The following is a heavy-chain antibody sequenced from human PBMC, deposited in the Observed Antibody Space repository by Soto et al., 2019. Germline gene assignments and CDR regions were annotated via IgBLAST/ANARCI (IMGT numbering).Heavy chain of an antibody. J-gene: IGHJ4*02. D-gene: IGHD4-17*01. CDR3: ARHPHGDYILLEY. V-gene: IGHV3-7*01. CDR1: GFTFSSYW. CDR2: IKQDGSEK. Sequence: GGSLRLSCSASGFTFSSYWMSWVRQAPGKGLEWVANIKQDGSEKYYVDSVRGRFTISRDNAKNSLYLQMNSLRAEDTAVYYCARHPHGDYILLEYWGQGTLVTVSS.